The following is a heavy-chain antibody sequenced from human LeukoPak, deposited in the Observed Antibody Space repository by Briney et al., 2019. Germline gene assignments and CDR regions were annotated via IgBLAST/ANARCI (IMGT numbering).Heavy chain of an antibody. Sequence: GGSLRLSSAASGFTFSSYWMHWVRQAPGKGLVWVSRINSDGSSTSYADSVKGRFTISRDNAKNTLYLQMNSLRAEDTAVYYCARDRMVRGVTLYYYYYMDVWGKGTTVTISS. V-gene: IGHV3-74*01. D-gene: IGHD3-10*01. CDR2: INSDGSST. J-gene: IGHJ6*03. CDR3: ARDRMVRGVTLYYYYYMDV. CDR1: GFTFSSYW.